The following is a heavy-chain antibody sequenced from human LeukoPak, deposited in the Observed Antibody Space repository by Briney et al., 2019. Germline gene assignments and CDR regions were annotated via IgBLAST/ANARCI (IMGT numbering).Heavy chain of an antibody. V-gene: IGHV1-69*13. CDR3: ARDFGPYCSSTSCYSGEGQELDP. J-gene: IGHJ5*02. D-gene: IGHD2-2*01. Sequence: VKVSCKASGGTFITYAIGWVRQAPGQGLEWMGGIIPIFGTANYAQKFEDRVTLTADESTNTAYMELNSLRSEDTAVYYCARDFGPYCSSTSCYSGEGQELDPWGQGTLVTVSS. CDR2: IIPIFGTA. CDR1: GGTFITYA.